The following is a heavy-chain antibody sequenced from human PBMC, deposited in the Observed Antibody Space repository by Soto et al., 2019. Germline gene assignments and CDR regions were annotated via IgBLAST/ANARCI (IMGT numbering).Heavy chain of an antibody. Sequence: QVQVVQSGAEVKKPGSSVKVSCTVSGGPFSSYAISWVRQAPGQGLEWMGAFIPVFDTRDFAQKFQGRVTIRADESTSTAYMELSSLRSDDTAVYYCVRGVFESVQADYYYYGLDVWGQGTTVIVSS. CDR1: GGPFSSYA. CDR3: VRGVFESVQADYYYYGLDV. J-gene: IGHJ6*02. D-gene: IGHD3-10*02. V-gene: IGHV1-69*01. CDR2: FIPVFDTR.